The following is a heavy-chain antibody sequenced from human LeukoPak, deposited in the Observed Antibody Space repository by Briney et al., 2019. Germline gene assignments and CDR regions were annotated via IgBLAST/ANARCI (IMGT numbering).Heavy chain of an antibody. Sequence: PSETLSLTCTVSGGSISSSSYYWGWIRQPPGKGLEWIGSIYYSGSTYYNPSLKSRVTISVDTSKNQFSLKLSSVTAADTAVYYCARDHSGYEKRFDYWGQGTLVTVSS. CDR1: GGSISSSSYY. J-gene: IGHJ4*02. CDR3: ARDHSGYEKRFDY. CDR2: IYYSGST. D-gene: IGHD5-12*01. V-gene: IGHV4-39*07.